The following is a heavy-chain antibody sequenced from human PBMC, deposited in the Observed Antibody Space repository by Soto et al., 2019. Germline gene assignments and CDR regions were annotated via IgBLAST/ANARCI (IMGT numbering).Heavy chain of an antibody. CDR1: GGSVSSGSYY. V-gene: IGHV4-61*01. Sequence: SETLSLTCTVSGGSVSSGSYYWSWIRQPPGKGLEWIGYIYYSGSTNYNPSLKSRVAISVDTSKNQFSLKLSSVTAADTAVYYCARIVVVPAAIPKYYFDYWGQGTLVTVSS. D-gene: IGHD2-2*02. CDR3: ARIVVVPAAIPKYYFDY. J-gene: IGHJ4*02. CDR2: IYYSGST.